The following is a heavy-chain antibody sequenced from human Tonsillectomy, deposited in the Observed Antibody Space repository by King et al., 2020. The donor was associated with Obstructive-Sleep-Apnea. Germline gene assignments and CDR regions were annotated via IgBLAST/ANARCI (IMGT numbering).Heavy chain of an antibody. CDR2: ISSSSSYI. D-gene: IGHD6-6*01. CDR3: AGYRWGGWRYSSSPGSDNWFDP. CDR1: GFTFSSYS. J-gene: IGHJ5*02. V-gene: IGHV3-21*01. Sequence: VQLVESGGGLVKPGGSLRLSCAASGFTFSSYSMNWVRQAPGKGLEWVSSISSSSSYIYYADSVKGRFTISRDNAKNSLYLQMNSLRAEDTAVYYCAGYRWGGWRYSSSPGSDNWFDPWGQGTLVAVSS.